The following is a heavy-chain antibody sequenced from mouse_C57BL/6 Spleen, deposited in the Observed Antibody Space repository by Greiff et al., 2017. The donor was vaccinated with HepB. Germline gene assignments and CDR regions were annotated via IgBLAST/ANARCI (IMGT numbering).Heavy chain of an antibody. V-gene: IGHV1-18*01. J-gene: IGHJ1*03. Sequence: VQLKQSGPELVKPGASVKIPCKASGYTFTDYNMDWVKQSHGKSLEWIGDINPNNGGTIYNQKFKGKATLTVDKSSSTAYMELRSLTSEDTAVYYCARMGRGDWYFDVWGTGTTVTVSS. CDR1: GYTFTDYN. CDR3: ARMGRGDWYFDV. CDR2: INPNNGGT. D-gene: IGHD4-1*01.